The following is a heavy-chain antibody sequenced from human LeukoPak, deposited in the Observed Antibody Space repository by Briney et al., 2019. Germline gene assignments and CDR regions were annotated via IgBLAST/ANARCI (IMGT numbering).Heavy chain of an antibody. D-gene: IGHD3-10*01. V-gene: IGHV3-23*01. CDR1: RFTFSSYA. J-gene: IGHJ4*02. CDR3: AKVAHYYGSGSYYEYYFDY. Sequence: GGSLRLSCAASRFTFSSYAMSWVRQAPGKGLEWVSAISGSGGSTYYADSVKGRFTISRDNSKNTLYLQMNSLRAEDTAVYYCAKVAHYYGSGSYYEYYFDYWGQGTLVTVSS. CDR2: ISGSGGST.